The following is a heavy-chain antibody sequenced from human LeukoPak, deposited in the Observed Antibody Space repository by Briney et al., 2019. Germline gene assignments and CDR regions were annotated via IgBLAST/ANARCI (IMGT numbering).Heavy chain of an antibody. Sequence: GGSLRLSCAASGFTFSSYSMNWVRQAPGKGLEWVSYISSSSSTIYYADSVKGRFTISRDNAKNSLYLQMNSLRAEDTAVYYCASESDNCSGGSCYIYYFDYWGQGTLVTVSS. CDR3: ASESDNCSGGSCYIYYFDY. D-gene: IGHD2-15*01. CDR2: ISSSSSTI. CDR1: GFTFSSYS. V-gene: IGHV3-48*04. J-gene: IGHJ4*02.